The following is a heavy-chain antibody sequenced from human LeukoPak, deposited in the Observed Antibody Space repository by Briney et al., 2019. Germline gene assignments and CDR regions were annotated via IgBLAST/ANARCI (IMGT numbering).Heavy chain of an antibody. CDR2: FDPEDGET. CDR1: VHTLTELC. V-gene: IGHV1-24*01. CDR3: ATAQGDYVWGRPPEDY. Sequence: ASVNVSFKVPVHTLTELCMHWVRQAPGKGLEWMGGFDPEDGETIYAQKFQGRVTMTEDTSTDTAYMELSRLRSDDTAVYYCATAQGDYVWGRPPEDYWGQGTLVTVSS. J-gene: IGHJ4*02. D-gene: IGHD3-16*01.